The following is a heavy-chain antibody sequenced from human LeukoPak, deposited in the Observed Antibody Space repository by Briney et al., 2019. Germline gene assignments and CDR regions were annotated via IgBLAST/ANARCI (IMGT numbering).Heavy chain of an antibody. Sequence: QTGGSLRLSCAVSGFTVSSNYMSWVRQAPGKGLEWVSLIYSGGGTYYADSVRGRFTISRDDSKNTPYLQMNSLRAEDTAVNYCAKDLGLGGWAYFDFWGKGTLVTVSS. CDR3: AKDLGLGGWAYFDF. V-gene: IGHV3-53*01. J-gene: IGHJ4*02. CDR2: IYSGGGT. D-gene: IGHD6-19*01. CDR1: GFTVSSNY.